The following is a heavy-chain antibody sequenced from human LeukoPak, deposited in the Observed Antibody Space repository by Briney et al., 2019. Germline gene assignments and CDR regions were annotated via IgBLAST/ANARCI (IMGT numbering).Heavy chain of an antibody. CDR2: ISGSGGST. Sequence: PGGSLRLSCAASGFTFSSYAMSWVRQAPGKGLEWVSAISGSGGSTYYADSVKGRFTISRDNSKNTLYLQMNSLRAEDTAVYYCARSGDNQLLYDWFDPWGQGTLVTVSS. J-gene: IGHJ5*02. V-gene: IGHV3-23*01. CDR3: ARSGDNQLLYDWFDP. CDR1: GFTFSSYA. D-gene: IGHD2-2*02.